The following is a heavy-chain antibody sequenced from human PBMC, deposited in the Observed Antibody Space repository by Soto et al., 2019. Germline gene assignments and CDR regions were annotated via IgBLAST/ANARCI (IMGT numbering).Heavy chain of an antibody. V-gene: IGHV3-15*01. CDR1: GFTFSNAW. Sequence: PGGSLRLSCAASGFTFSNAWMSWVRQAPGKGLEWVGRIKSKTDGGTTDYAAPVKGRFTISRDDSKNTLYLQMNSLKTEDTAVYYCTTVGGDFWSGYYSVFHYYYMDVWGKGTTVTVSS. D-gene: IGHD3-3*01. CDR3: TTVGGDFWSGYYSVFHYYYMDV. J-gene: IGHJ6*03. CDR2: IKSKTDGGTT.